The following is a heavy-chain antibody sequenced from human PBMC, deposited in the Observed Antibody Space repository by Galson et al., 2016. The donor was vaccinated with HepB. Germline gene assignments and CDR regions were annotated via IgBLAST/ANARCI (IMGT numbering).Heavy chain of an antibody. Sequence: SVKVSCKASGYTFPGYNIHWVRQAPGQGLEWMGLMNPNTGGTDYAQKFQGRVTMTRDTSISTAYMGVSRLTSDDMAVYYCAREVVAAHNWFNPWGQGTLITVSS. CDR1: GYTFPGYN. D-gene: IGHD2-15*01. CDR2: MNPNTGGT. V-gene: IGHV1-2*06. J-gene: IGHJ5*02. CDR3: AREVVAAHNWFNP.